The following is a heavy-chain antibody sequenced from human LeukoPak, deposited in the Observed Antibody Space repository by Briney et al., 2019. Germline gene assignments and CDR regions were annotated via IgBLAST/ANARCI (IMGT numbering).Heavy chain of an antibody. J-gene: IGHJ3*02. CDR1: GGSINTYY. CDR3: ARGSVVGATAFDI. Sequence: SETLSLTCTVSGGSINTYYWSWIRQPPGKGLEWIGYIYYSGSTNYNPSLKSRVTISVDTSKNQFSLKLSSVTAADTAVYYCARGSVVGATAFDIWGQGTMVTVSS. V-gene: IGHV4-59*01. CDR2: IYYSGST. D-gene: IGHD1-26*01.